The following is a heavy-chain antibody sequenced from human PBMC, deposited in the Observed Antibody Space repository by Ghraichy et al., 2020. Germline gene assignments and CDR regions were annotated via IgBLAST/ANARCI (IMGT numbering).Heavy chain of an antibody. CDR2: INTGGSTT. CDR3: ARDTEYWSGYYNGMDV. D-gene: IGHD3-3*01. CDR1: GFTFSGYW. V-gene: IGHV3-74*01. Sequence: GGSLRLSCAAYGFTFSGYWMHWVRQAPGKGLVWVSRINTGGSTTTYVDSVKGRFTISRDNAKNTLYLQMNSMTAEDTAVYYCARDTEYWSGYYNGMDVWGQGTTVTVSS. J-gene: IGHJ6*02.